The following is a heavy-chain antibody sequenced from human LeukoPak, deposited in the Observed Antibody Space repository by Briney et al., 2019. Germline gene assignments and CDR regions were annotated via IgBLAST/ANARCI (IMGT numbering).Heavy chain of an antibody. J-gene: IGHJ4*02. CDR3: ARDLSLSMPGGFDY. V-gene: IGHV3-7*01. Sequence: PGGSLRLSCAASGFTFANYWINWVRQAPGKGLEWVANIKPDGSQKYYVDSLRGRFTVSRDNAKNSLYLQMNSLRAEDTAVYYCARDLSLSMPGGFDYWGQGILVTVSS. CDR2: IKPDGSQK. D-gene: IGHD2-2*01. CDR1: GFTFANYW.